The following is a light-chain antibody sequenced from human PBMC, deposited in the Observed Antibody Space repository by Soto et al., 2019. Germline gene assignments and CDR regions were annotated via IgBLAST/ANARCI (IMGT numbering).Light chain of an antibody. CDR3: MQGTHWPPT. CDR1: QSLVYSDGIAY. J-gene: IGKJ1*01. V-gene: IGKV2-30*01. Sequence: DVVMTQSPLSLPVTLGQPASISCRSSQSLVYSDGIAYLSWFQQRPGQSPRRLIYKASNRDSGVPDRFSGSGSGTDFTLQIDRVEAVDFGIYYCMQGTHWPPTFGRGTRVEIK. CDR2: KAS.